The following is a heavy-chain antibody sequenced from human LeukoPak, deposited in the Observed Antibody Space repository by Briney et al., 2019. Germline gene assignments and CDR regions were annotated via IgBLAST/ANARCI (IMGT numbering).Heavy chain of an antibody. CDR1: GDSISSGNSY. Sequence: SQTLSLTCTVSGDSISSGNSYWSWIRQPAGKGLEWIGRIYASGTTHYNPSLKSRVTISVDTSKNQFSLMLISVTAADTAVYYCAKSAVRGLEGRFDPWGQGTLVTVSS. V-gene: IGHV4-61*02. D-gene: IGHD3-10*01. CDR3: AKSAVRGLEGRFDP. CDR2: IYASGTT. J-gene: IGHJ5*02.